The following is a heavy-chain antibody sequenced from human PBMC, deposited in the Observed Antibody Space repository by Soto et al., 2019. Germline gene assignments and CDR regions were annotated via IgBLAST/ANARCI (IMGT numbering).Heavy chain of an antibody. CDR3: AKDLDTAMVTVSFYYYYGMDV. D-gene: IGHD5-18*01. J-gene: IGHJ6*02. Sequence: GGSLRLSCAASGFTFSSYAMSWVRQAPGKGLEWVSAISGSGGSTYYADSVKGRFTISRDNSKNTLYLQMNSLRAEDTAVYYCAKDLDTAMVTVSFYYYYGMDVWGQGTTVTVSS. CDR1: GFTFSSYA. V-gene: IGHV3-23*01. CDR2: ISGSGGST.